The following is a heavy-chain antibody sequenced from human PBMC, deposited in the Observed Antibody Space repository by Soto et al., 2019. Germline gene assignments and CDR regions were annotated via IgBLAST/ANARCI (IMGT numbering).Heavy chain of an antibody. D-gene: IGHD3-9*01. CDR3: PLYNILDGYRFAY. CDR1: GSIFSGSE. J-gene: IGHJ4*02. CDR2: IVSRLNNYAT. V-gene: IGHV3-73*01. Sequence: EVQLVESGGTLVPPGGSLKLSCEVSGSIFSGSEMHWVRQASGKGLEWIGRIVSRLNNYATVYAASMRGRFTISRDDSKNTASLQMHSLKPEDTAMYYCPLYNILDGYRFAYWGRGSLVTVSS.